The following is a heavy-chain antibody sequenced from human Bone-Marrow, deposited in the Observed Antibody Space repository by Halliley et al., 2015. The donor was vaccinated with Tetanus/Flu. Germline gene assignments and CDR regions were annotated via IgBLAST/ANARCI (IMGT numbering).Heavy chain of an antibody. V-gene: IGHV5-51*01. CDR2: VYPGDSDT. D-gene: IGHD3-22*01. Sequence: QLAQSGAEVKKPGESLKISCKGSGYSFNNYWIGWVRQMPGKGLEWMGNVYPGDSDTRYSPSFQGQVTISANKYISTAYLQWSCRKAADTAMYYCAGHVVLYGCIGYDSQDRGLDVWGQETAVAVSS. J-gene: IGHJ6*02. CDR1: GYSFNNYW. CDR3: AGHVVLYGCIGYDSQDRGLDV.